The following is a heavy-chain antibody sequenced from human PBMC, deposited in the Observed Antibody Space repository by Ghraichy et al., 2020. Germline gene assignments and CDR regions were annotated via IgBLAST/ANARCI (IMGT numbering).Heavy chain of an antibody. J-gene: IGHJ4*02. CDR2: IFHTGSA. D-gene: IGHD1-1*01. CDR3: AGEMAVNDKPYLDN. CDR1: GGSIRNNNW. Sequence: SETLSLTCAVSGGSIRNNNWWHWVRQPPGKGLEWIGEIFHTGSAYYDPSLKSRVTISLDESQNQFSLKLTSVTAADTAVYYCAGEMAVNDKPYLDNWGQGTLVTVSS. V-gene: IGHV4-4*02.